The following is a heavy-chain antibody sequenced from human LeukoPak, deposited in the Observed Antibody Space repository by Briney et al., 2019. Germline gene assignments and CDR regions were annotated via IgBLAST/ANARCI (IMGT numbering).Heavy chain of an antibody. Sequence: GGSLRLSCAASGFTFSSYSMNWVRQAPGKGLEWVSSISSSSSYIYYADSVKGRFTISRDNAKNSLYLQMNSLRAEDTAVYYCARVGEPGYCSGGSCYETFDPWGQGTLVTVSS. V-gene: IGHV3-21*01. CDR3: ARVGEPGYCSGGSCYETFDP. CDR2: ISSSSSYI. D-gene: IGHD2-15*01. J-gene: IGHJ5*02. CDR1: GFTFSSYS.